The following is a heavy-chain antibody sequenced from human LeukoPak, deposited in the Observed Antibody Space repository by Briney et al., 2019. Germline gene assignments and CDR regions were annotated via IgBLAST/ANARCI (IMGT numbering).Heavy chain of an antibody. D-gene: IGHD2-21*02. CDR2: IKQDGSEK. CDR3: ARVGLAYCGGDCYSSWFDP. CDR1: GFTFSSYW. Sequence: GGSLRLSCAASGFTFSSYWMSWVRRAPGKGLEWVANIKQDGSEKYYVDSVKGRFTISRDNAKNSLYLQMNSLRAEDTAVYYCARVGLAYCGGDCYSSWFDPWGQGTLVTVSS. J-gene: IGHJ5*02. V-gene: IGHV3-7*01.